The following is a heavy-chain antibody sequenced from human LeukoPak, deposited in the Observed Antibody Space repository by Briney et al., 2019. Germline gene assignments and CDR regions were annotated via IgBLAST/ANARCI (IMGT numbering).Heavy chain of an antibody. V-gene: IGHV1-2*06. J-gene: IGHJ6*02. D-gene: IGHD3-10*01. Sequence: ASVKVSCKASGYTFTGYYIHWVRQAPGQGLEWMGRINPSSGGTNYAQNFQGRVTMTRDTSISTAYMDLSSLRSDDTAVYYCAREVGGSGTYGMDVWGQGTTVTVSS. CDR3: AREVGGSGTYGMDV. CDR1: GYTFTGYY. CDR2: INPSSGGT.